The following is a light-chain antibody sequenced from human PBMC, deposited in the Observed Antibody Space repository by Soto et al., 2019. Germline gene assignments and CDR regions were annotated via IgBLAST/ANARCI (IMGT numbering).Light chain of an antibody. J-gene: IGKJ2*01. V-gene: IGKV3-15*01. CDR3: QQYEGWPRT. Sequence: EIVMPQSPDTLSVSPGDTATLSCRSSQNIHINLPLYQQKPGQAPTLLLYGVTARAPGVPARFSGSGYGTDFTLTIRSVQSGDFGVFYCQQYEGWPRTFGLGTKGEIQ. CDR1: QNIHIN. CDR2: GVT.